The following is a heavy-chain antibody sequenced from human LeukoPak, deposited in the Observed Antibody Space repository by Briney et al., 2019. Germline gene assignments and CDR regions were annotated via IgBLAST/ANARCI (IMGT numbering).Heavy chain of an antibody. Sequence: PGGSLTLSCAASGFTFSHYAMHWVRQAPGKGLEWVAVIWSDGTNQYYADSVKGRFTIYRDDFQERVFLQMNNLRVEDTALYYCAKDAQRGFDYSNSLQYWGQGALVTVSS. V-gene: IGHV3-33*06. J-gene: IGHJ4*02. CDR1: GFTFSHYA. D-gene: IGHD4-11*01. CDR3: AKDAQRGFDYSNSLQY. CDR2: IWSDGTNQ.